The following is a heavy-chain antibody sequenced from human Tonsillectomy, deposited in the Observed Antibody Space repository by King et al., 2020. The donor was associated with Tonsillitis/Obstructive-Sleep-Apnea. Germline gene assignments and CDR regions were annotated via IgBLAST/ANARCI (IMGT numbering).Heavy chain of an antibody. J-gene: IGHJ3*02. Sequence: QLQESGPGLVKPSETLSLTCTVSGGSISSSSYYWGWIRQPPGKGLEWIGSIYYSGSTYYNPSLKSRVTISVDTSNNQFSLKLSYVTAADTSVYYCTRHPRPDQAFDSWGQGTMVTVSA. CDR2: IYYSGST. CDR1: GGSISSSSYY. D-gene: IGHD6-6*01. CDR3: TRHPRPDQAFDS. V-gene: IGHV4-39*01.